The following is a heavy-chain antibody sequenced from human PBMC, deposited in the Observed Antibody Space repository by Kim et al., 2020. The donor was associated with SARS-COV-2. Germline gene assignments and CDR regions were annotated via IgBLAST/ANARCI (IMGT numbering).Heavy chain of an antibody. Sequence: GGSLRLSCAASGFTFSTYWMYWVRQAPGKGLVCVSRINTDGSSTTYSDSVKGRFTISIDNAKNTLYLQMNSLRGEDTAVYYCSSGDISYGMDVWGQGTTV. CDR2: INTDGSST. CDR1: GFTFSTYW. V-gene: IGHV3-74*01. D-gene: IGHD2-15*01. CDR3: SSGDISYGMDV. J-gene: IGHJ6*02.